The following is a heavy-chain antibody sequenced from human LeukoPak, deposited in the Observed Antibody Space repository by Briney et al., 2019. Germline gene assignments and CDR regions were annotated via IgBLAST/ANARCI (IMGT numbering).Heavy chain of an antibody. CDR1: GGSFSGHY. CDR3: ARDMTDWWFDP. V-gene: IGHV4-31*11. D-gene: IGHD3-9*01. Sequence: SSETLSLTCAVYGGSFSGHYWSWIRQHPGKGLEWIGYIYYSGSTHYNPSLKSRVTISVDTSKNQFSLKLSSVTAADTAVYYCARDMTDWWFDPWGQGTLVTVSS. CDR2: IYYSGST. J-gene: IGHJ5*02.